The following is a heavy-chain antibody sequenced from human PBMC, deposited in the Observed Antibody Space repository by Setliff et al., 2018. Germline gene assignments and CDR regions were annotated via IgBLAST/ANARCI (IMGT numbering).Heavy chain of an antibody. CDR3: IRDTSGRDAFDI. D-gene: IGHD6-19*01. CDR1: GFTFSTYR. J-gene: IGHJ3*02. V-gene: IGHV3-33*08. Sequence: GGSLRLSCAASGFTFSTYRMHWVRQAPGKGLEWVAVIWDDGGNKYHADSVKGRFTISRDNSNNTLYLQMNSLRAEDTAVYYCIRDTSGRDAFDIWGQGTMVTVSS. CDR2: IWDDGGNK.